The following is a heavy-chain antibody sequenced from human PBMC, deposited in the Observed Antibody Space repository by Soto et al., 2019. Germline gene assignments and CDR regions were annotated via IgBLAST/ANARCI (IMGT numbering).Heavy chain of an antibody. V-gene: IGHV1-69*06. D-gene: IGHD6-13*01. CDR2: IIPVFGTA. CDR3: ERGTYKRRVAAGDSGP. J-gene: IGHJ5*02. CDR1: GGTFSSYA. Sequence: QVQLVQSGAEVKKPGSSVKVSCKASGGTFSSYAISWVRQAPGQGLEWMGGIIPVFGTANYAQKFQGRVTITADKSTSRGYIEVRSLSAEDTAVYYCERGTYKRRVAAGDSGPWGQGTLVTVSS.